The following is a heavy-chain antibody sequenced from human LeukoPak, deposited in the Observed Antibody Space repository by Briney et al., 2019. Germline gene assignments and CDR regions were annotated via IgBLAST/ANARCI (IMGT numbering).Heavy chain of an antibody. CDR1: GYTFTSYD. D-gene: IGHD3-10*01. J-gene: IGHJ4*02. V-gene: IGHV1-8*01. CDR2: MNPNSGNT. CDR3: ARGVWYFGSGSYYNGLFDY. Sequence: ASVKVSCKASGYTFTSYDINWVRQATGQGLEWRGWMNPNSGNTGYAQKFQGRVTMTRNTSISTAYMELSSLRSEDTAVYYCARGVWYFGSGSYYNGLFDYWGQGTLVTVSS.